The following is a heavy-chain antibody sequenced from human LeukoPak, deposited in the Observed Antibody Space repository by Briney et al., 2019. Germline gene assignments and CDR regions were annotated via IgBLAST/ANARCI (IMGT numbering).Heavy chain of an antibody. CDR3: ARFVEMATSPFDY. CDR1: GGSISSYY. Sequence: SETLSLTCTVSGGSISSYYWNWIRQPPGKGLEWIGYIYYSGSTNYNPSLKSRVTISVDTSKNQFSLKLSSVTAADTAVYYCARFVEMATSPFDYWGQGTLVTVSS. D-gene: IGHD5-24*01. CDR2: IYYSGST. V-gene: IGHV4-59*01. J-gene: IGHJ4*02.